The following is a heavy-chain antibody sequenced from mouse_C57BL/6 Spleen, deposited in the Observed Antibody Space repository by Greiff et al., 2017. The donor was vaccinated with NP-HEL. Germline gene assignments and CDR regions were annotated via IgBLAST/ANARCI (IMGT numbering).Heavy chain of an antibody. V-gene: IGHV1-53*01. D-gene: IGHD1-1*01. CDR2: INPSNGGT. CDR1: GYTFTSYW. Sequence: QVQLQQSGTELVKPGASVKLSCKASGYTFTSYWMHWVKQRPGQGLEWIGNINPSNGGTNYNEKFKSKATLTVDKSSSTAYMQLSSLTSEDSAVYYCARSSYYYGSSYEYFDVWGTGTTVTVSS. J-gene: IGHJ1*03. CDR3: ARSSYYYGSSYEYFDV.